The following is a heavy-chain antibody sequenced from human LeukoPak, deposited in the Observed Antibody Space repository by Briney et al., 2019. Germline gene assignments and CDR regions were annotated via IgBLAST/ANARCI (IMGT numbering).Heavy chain of an antibody. CDR3: AREVSYDFWSGYSNWFGP. CDR1: GYTFTGYY. CDR2: INPNSGGT. D-gene: IGHD3-3*01. J-gene: IGHJ5*02. Sequence: ASVKVSCKASGYTFTGYYMHWVRQAPGQGLEWMGWINPNSGGTNYAQKFQGRVTMTRDTSISTAYMELSRLRSDDTAVYYCAREVSYDFWSGYSNWFGPWGQGTLVTVSS. V-gene: IGHV1-2*02.